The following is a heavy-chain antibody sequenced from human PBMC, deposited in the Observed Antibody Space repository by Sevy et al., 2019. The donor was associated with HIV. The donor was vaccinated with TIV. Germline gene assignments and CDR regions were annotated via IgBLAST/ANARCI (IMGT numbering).Heavy chain of an antibody. D-gene: IGHD1-26*01. CDR1: GFTFSSYG. CDR3: AKGREQGYYYGMDV. J-gene: IGHJ6*02. V-gene: IGHV3-30*02. Sequence: GGSLRLSCAASGFTFSSYGMHWVRQAPGKGLEWVAFIRYDGNNKYYTGSVKGRFTISRDNSKNTLYLQMNSLRAEDTAVYYSAKGREQGYYYGMDVWGPGTTVTVSS. CDR2: IRYDGNNK.